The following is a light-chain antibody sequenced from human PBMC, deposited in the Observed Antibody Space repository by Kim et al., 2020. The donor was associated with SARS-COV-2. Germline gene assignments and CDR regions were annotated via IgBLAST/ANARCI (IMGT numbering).Light chain of an antibody. CDR3: PQIYRTLMDA. V-gene: IGKV1-39*01. CDR1: QSISSY. J-gene: IGKJ2*01. Sequence: DIQMTQSPSSLSASVGDRVTITCRASQSISSYLHWYQQKPGKAPNLLIYASSILQSGVPSRFSGSGSGTHFTLTISSLQPEDFATYFFPQIYRTLMDAFRQGT. CDR2: ASS.